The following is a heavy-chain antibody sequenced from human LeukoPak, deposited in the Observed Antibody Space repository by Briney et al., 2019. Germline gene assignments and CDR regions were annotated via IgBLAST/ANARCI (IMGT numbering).Heavy chain of an antibody. V-gene: IGHV3-9*01. D-gene: IGHD3-10*01. CDR2: ISWNSGSI. CDR1: GFTFDDYA. Sequence: GRSLRLSCAASGFTFDDYAMHWVRQAPGKGLEWVSGISWNSGSIGYADSVKGRFTISRDNAKNSLYLQMNSLRAEDTALYYCVKAHKPVSYWYFDLWGRGTLVTVSS. J-gene: IGHJ2*01. CDR3: VKAHKPVSYWYFDL.